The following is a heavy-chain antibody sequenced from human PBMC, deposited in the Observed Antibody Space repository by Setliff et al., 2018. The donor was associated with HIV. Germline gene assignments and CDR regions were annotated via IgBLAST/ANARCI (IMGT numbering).Heavy chain of an antibody. CDR3: ARDRTPKRGYAYREPDFDS. CDR2: INTANGNT. V-gene: IGHV1-3*04. J-gene: IGHJ4*02. D-gene: IGHD3-22*01. CDR1: GYTFTSHT. Sequence: ASVKVSCKASGYTFTSHTIHWVRQAPGQGLEWMGWINTANGNTKYSQKFQDRVTITRDTSASTGYMEVNSLRPEDTAVYYCARDRTPKRGYAYREPDFDSWGQGTLVTVSS.